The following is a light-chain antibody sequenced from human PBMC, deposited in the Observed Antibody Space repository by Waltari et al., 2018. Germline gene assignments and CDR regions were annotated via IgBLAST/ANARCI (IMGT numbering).Light chain of an antibody. J-gene: IGLJ3*02. CDR2: DVN. Sequence: QSALTQPASVSGSPGQSITISCTGTSNDVGLYNLVSWYQHHPGKVPTLIIYDVNGRPAGVSNRFSGSKSGNTASLTVSGLLAEDEADYFCSSYTTHTPVVFGGGTKLTVL. CDR1: SNDVGLYNL. CDR3: SSYTTHTPVV. V-gene: IGLV2-23*02.